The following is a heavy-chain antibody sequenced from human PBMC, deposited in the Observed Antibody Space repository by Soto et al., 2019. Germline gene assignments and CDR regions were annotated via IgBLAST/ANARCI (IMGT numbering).Heavy chain of an antibody. J-gene: IGHJ6*02. D-gene: IGHD3-10*01. CDR1: GFTFSSYA. CDR3: ASLYGSGSYSYYYYYGMDV. CDR2: ISYDGSNK. Sequence: PGGSLRLSCAASGFTFSSYAMHWVRQAPGKGLEWVAVISYDGSNKYYADSVKGRFTISRDNSKNTLYLQMNSLRAEDTAVYYCASLYGSGSYSYYYYYGMDVWGQGTTVTVYS. V-gene: IGHV3-30*14.